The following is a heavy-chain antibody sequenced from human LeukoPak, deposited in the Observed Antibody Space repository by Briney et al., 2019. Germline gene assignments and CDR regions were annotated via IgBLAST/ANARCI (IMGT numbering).Heavy chain of an antibody. CDR1: GGTFSSYA. D-gene: IGHD1-26*01. CDR3: ASWIVGATLGFDY. CDR2: IRAYNGNT. J-gene: IGHJ4*02. Sequence: ASVKVSCKASGGTFSSYAISWVRQAPGQGLEWMGWIRAYNGNTNYAQNLQGRVTMTTDTSTSTAYMELRSLRSDDTAVYYCASWIVGATLGFDYWGQGTLVTVSS. V-gene: IGHV1-18*01.